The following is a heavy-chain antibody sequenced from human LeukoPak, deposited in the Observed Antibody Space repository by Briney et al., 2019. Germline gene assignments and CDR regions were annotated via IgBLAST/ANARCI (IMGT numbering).Heavy chain of an antibody. Sequence: PSETLSLTCAVSDYSISSDSYWGWIRQPPGKGLEWIGSVSHSGNTYYNPSLKSRVTISVDTSKNQFSQKLSSVTAADSAVYYCAREKTINYFDYWGQGTLVTVSS. CDR1: DYSISSDSY. V-gene: IGHV4-38-2*02. J-gene: IGHJ4*02. CDR2: VSHSGNT. CDR3: AREKTINYFDY. D-gene: IGHD3-9*01.